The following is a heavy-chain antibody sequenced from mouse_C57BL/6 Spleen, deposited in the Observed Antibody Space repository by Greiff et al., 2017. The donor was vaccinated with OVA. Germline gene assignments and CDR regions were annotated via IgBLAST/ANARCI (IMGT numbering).Heavy chain of an antibody. D-gene: IGHD1-3*01. V-gene: IGHV1-69*01. CDR1: GYTFTSYW. CDR2: IDPSDSYT. Sequence: QVQLKQPGAELVMPGASVKLSCKASGYTFTSYWMHWVKQRPGQGLEWIGEIDPSDSYTNYNQKFKGKSTLTVDKSSSTAYMQLSSLTSEDSAVYYCARWALKGAMDYWGQGTSVTVSS. CDR3: ARWALKGAMDY. J-gene: IGHJ4*01.